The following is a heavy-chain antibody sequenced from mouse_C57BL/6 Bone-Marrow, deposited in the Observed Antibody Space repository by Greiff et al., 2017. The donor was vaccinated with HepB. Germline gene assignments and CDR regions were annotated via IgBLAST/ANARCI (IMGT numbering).Heavy chain of an antibody. CDR2: IDPENGDT. CDR1: GFNIKDDY. V-gene: IGHV14-4*01. Sequence: EVQVVESGAELVRPGASVKLSCTASGFNIKDDYMHWVKQRPEQGLEWIGWIDPENGDTEYASKFQGKATITADTSSNTAYLQLSSLTSEDTAVYYCTPFITTVVAKDYWGQGTTLTVSS. J-gene: IGHJ2*01. D-gene: IGHD1-1*01. CDR3: TPFITTVVAKDY.